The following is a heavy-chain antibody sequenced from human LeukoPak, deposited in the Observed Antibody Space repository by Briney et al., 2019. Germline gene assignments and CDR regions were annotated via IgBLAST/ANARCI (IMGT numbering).Heavy chain of an antibody. D-gene: IGHD2-8*02. CDR2: IKQDGGEK. CDR1: GFTFSSYW. V-gene: IGHV3-7*03. CDR3: GRLGSTGLYSYYYGMDV. J-gene: IGHJ6*02. Sequence: GGSLRLSCVASGFTFSSYWMSWVRQAPGKGLEWVANIKQDGGEKYYVDSVKGRFTISRDNAKNSLYLQMNSLRAEDTALYHCGRLGSTGLYSYYYGMDVWGQGTTVTVSS.